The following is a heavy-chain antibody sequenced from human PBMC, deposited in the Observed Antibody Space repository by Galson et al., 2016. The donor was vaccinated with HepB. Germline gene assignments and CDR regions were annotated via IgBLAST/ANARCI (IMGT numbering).Heavy chain of an antibody. CDR2: SYGDGRT. V-gene: IGHV3-53*01. J-gene: IGHJ3*01. CDR3: ARDPGFRNGMDV. CDR1: GLPVSNDY. D-gene: IGHD1-1*01. Sequence: SLRLSCAAYGLPVSNDYMSWVRQAPGKGLKWVSVSYGDGRTYYAESVKGRFTISRDTSKNTVFLQMNNLRGEDTAVYYCARDPGFRNGMDVWGLGTLVTVSS.